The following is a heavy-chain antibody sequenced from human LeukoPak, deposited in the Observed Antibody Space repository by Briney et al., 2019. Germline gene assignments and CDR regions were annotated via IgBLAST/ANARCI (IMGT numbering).Heavy chain of an antibody. D-gene: IGHD6-13*01. V-gene: IGHV4-59*01. Sequence: SETLSLTCTVSGGSISSYYWSWIRQPPGKGLEWIGYIYYSGSTNYNPSLKSRVTISVDTSKNQFSLMLSSVTAADTAVYYCARGHPAAGTYYWGQGTLVTVSS. CDR1: GGSISSYY. CDR3: ARGHPAAGTYY. CDR2: IYYSGST. J-gene: IGHJ4*02.